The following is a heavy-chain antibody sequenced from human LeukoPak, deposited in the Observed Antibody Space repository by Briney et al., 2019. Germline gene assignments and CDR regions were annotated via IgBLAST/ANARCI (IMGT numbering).Heavy chain of an antibody. CDR3: AKSSGGIAANNWFDP. J-gene: IGHJ5*02. Sequence: GGSLRLSCAASGFTLTSSGMNWVRQAPGKGLEWVSSISISSAYIWYADSVRGRFTISRDNSKNTLYLQMNSLRAEDTAVYYCAKSSGGIAANNWFDPWGQGTLVTVSS. D-gene: IGHD6-13*01. CDR1: GFTLTSSG. V-gene: IGHV3-21*01. CDR2: ISISSAYI.